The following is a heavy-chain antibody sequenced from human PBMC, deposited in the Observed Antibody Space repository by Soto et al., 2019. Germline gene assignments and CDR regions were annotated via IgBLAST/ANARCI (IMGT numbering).Heavy chain of an antibody. D-gene: IGHD5-12*01. CDR2: IKQDGSEK. CDR1: GFTFSSYW. CDR3: AREWDGDGYNSGWFDP. V-gene: IGHV3-7*01. Sequence: GGSLRLSCAASGFTFSSYWMNWVRQAPGKGLEWVANIKQDGSEKYYVDSVKGRFTISRDNAKNSLYLQMNSLRAEDTAVYYCAREWDGDGYNSGWFDPWGQGTLVTVSS. J-gene: IGHJ5*02.